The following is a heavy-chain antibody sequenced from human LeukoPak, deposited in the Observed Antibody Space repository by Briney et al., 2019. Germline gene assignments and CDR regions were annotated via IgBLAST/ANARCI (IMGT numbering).Heavy chain of an antibody. J-gene: IGHJ4*02. D-gene: IGHD6-13*01. Sequence: PSETLSLTCAVYGGSFSGYYWSWIRQPPGKGLEWVGEINHSGSTNYNPSLKSRVTISVDTSKNQFSLKLSSVIAADTALYYCARGRSSSWYPFDYWGQGTLVTVSS. V-gene: IGHV4-34*01. CDR2: INHSGST. CDR1: GGSFSGYY. CDR3: ARGRSSSWYPFDY.